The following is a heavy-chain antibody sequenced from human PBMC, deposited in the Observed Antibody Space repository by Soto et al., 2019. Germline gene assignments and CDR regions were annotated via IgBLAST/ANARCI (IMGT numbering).Heavy chain of an antibody. Sequence: QVQLVESGGGVVQPGRSLRLSCAASGFTFSSYGMHWFGQAPGKGLEWVAVISYDGSNKYYADSVKGRFTISRDNSKNTLYLQMNSLRAEDTAVYYCAKANAAAGLVDYWGQGTLVTVSS. CDR3: AKANAAAGLVDY. J-gene: IGHJ4*02. CDR1: GFTFSSYG. V-gene: IGHV3-30*18. CDR2: ISYDGSNK. D-gene: IGHD6-13*01.